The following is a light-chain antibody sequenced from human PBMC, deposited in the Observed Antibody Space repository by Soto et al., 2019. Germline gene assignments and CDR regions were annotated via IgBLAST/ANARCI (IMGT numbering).Light chain of an antibody. CDR2: AND. J-gene: IGLJ1*01. CDR1: SSNIGSNL. CDR3: ATWDDSLNGAYV. V-gene: IGLV1-44*01. Sequence: QSVLTPPPSASGTPGQRVTISCSGSSSNIGSNLVTWYQHLPGTAPRLLIYANDQRPSGVPDRFSGSKSDTSASLAISALQSEDKADYYCATWDDSLNGAYVLGTGTKV.